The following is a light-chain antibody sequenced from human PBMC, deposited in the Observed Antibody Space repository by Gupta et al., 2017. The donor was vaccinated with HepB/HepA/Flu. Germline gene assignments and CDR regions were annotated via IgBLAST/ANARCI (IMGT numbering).Light chain of an antibody. CDR1: SSDVGGYNY. Sequence: QSALPHPASVSGSPGQSTTIPCPGTSSDVGGYNYVSWYQQHPGKAPKRMIYDVSNRPSGVSNRFSGSKSGSTASLTISGLQAEDEADYYCSSYTSSSTYVFGSGTKVTVL. J-gene: IGLJ1*01. CDR2: DVS. V-gene: IGLV2-14*01. CDR3: SSYTSSSTYV.